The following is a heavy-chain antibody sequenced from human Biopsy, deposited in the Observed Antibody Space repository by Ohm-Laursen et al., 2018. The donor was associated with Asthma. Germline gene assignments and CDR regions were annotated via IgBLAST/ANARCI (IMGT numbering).Heavy chain of an antibody. CDR2: IYSGGTS. V-gene: IGHV3-53*01. CDR1: GFAVSRDH. Sequence: GSLRLSCSASGFAVSRDHMFWVRQAPGKGLEWVSVIYSGGTSHTADSVRGRFTISRDYSKNTLYLQMHSLRAEDTAVYYCARGDSSNWSHYYFDYWGKGTLVTASS. J-gene: IGHJ4*02. CDR3: ARGDSSNWSHYYFDY. D-gene: IGHD3-22*01.